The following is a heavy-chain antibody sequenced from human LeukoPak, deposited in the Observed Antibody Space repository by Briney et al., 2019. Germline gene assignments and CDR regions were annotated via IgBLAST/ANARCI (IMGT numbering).Heavy chain of an antibody. Sequence: GGSLRLSCAASGFTFSSYSMNWVRQAPGKGLEWVSSISSSSYIYYADSVKGRFTISRDNAKNSLYLQMNSLRAEDTAVYYCARDPAAGNFDYWGQGTLVTVSS. CDR1: GFTFSSYS. CDR2: ISSSSYI. J-gene: IGHJ4*02. V-gene: IGHV3-21*01. CDR3: ARDPAAGNFDY. D-gene: IGHD6-13*01.